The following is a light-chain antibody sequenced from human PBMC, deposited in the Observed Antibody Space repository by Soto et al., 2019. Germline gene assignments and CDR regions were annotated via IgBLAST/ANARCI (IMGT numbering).Light chain of an antibody. J-gene: IGKJ2*01. Sequence: EIGLTQSPATLSLSPGERATLSCRASQSVSSYLAWYQQKPGQAPSLLIYDASNRATGIPARFSGSGSGTDFTLTISSLEPEDFAVYDCQQRSNWPPVYTFGQGTKLEIK. CDR2: DAS. V-gene: IGKV3-11*01. CDR3: QQRSNWPPVYT. CDR1: QSVSSY.